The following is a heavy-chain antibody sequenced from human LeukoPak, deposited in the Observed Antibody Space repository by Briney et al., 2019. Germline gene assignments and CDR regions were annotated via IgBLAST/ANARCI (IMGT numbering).Heavy chain of an antibody. CDR1: GFIFSSYA. D-gene: IGHD3-22*01. CDR2: MSYDGRNM. CDR3: ARDASPGHCDRSGYYYGYFQH. J-gene: IGHJ1*01. Sequence: GGSLRLSCAASGFIFSSYALHWVRQAPGKGLEWVAVMSYDGRNMYYADSVKGRFTISRDNSKNTLYLQMNSLRAEDTAVYYCARDASPGHCDRSGYYYGYFQHWGQGTLVTVSS. V-gene: IGHV3-30*04.